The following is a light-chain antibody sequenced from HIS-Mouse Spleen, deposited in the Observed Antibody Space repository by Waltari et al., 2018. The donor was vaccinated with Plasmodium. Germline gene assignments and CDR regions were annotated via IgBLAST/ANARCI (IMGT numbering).Light chain of an antibody. CDR3: MIWPSNASGV. V-gene: IGLV5-37*01. J-gene: IGLJ3*02. Sequence: QPVLTQPPSSSASPGESARLTCTLPSDLNVGSYHITWYQPQPGSPPRYLLYYYSDSDKGQGSGVPSRFSGSKDASANTGILLISGLQSEDEADYYCMIWPSNASGVFGGGTKLTVL. CDR1: SDLNVGSYH. CDR2: YYSDSDK.